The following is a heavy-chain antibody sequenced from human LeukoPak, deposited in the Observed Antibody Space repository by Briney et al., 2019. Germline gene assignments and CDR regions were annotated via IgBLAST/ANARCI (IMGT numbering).Heavy chain of an antibody. V-gene: IGHV3-13*01. Sequence: GGSLRLSCAASGFTFSSYDMHWVRQATGKGLEWVSAIGTAGDTYYPGSVKGRFTISRENAKNSLYLQMNSLRAGDTAVYYCARARDYGGNSGPGSGNASDIWGQGTMVTVFS. J-gene: IGHJ3*02. CDR3: ARARDYGGNSGPGSGNASDI. CDR1: GFTFSSYD. CDR2: IGTAGDT. D-gene: IGHD4-23*01.